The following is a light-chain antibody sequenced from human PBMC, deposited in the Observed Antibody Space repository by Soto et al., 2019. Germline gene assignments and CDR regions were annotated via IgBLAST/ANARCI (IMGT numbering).Light chain of an antibody. CDR2: EVT. J-gene: IGLJ1*01. V-gene: IGLV2-14*01. CDR3: SSYAGSNNVV. CDR1: SSDVGIYNY. Sequence: QSVLTQPASVSGSPGQSIAISCTGSSSDVGIYNYVSWYQQHPGKVPKLIIYEVTNRPSGVSNRFSGSRSGNTASLTVSGLQAEDEADYYCSSYAGSNNVVFGTGTKVTVL.